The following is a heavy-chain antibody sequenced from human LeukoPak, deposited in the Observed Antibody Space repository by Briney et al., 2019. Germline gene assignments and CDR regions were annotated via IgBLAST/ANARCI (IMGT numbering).Heavy chain of an antibody. CDR2: IIPIFGTA. Sequence: SVKVSCKASGGTFSSYAISWVRQAPGQGLEWMGRIIPIFGTANYAQKFQGRVTITTDESTSTAYMELSSLRSEDTAVYYCARDDSSGYYPFDYWGQGTQVTVSS. V-gene: IGHV1-69*05. D-gene: IGHD3-22*01. CDR1: GGTFSSYA. J-gene: IGHJ4*02. CDR3: ARDDSSGYYPFDY.